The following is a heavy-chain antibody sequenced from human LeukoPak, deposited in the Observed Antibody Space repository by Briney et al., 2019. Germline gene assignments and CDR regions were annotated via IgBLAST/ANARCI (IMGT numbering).Heavy chain of an antibody. CDR2: LFGSVNT. D-gene: IGHD5-18*01. CDR3: ATIKRGSIFGYFDF. V-gene: IGHV4-59*11. Sequence: PSETLSLTCTVSGGSISSHYWSWIRQPPGKGLEWIAYLFGSVNTKDNPSLQSRLTLSADTSKNQFSLRLSSVTAADTAVYYCATIKRGSIFGYFDFWGQGIKVTVSS. J-gene: IGHJ4*02. CDR1: GGSISSHY.